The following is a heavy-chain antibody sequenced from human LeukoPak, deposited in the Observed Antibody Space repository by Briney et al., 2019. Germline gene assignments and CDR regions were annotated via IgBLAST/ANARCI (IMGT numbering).Heavy chain of an antibody. J-gene: IGHJ4*02. V-gene: IGHV1-2*02. CDR3: ARRYFVSGSYYTDY. D-gene: IGHD3-10*01. CDR1: VYTFTGYY. CDR2: INPNSGGT. Sequence: ASVKVSCKAAVYTFTGYYMHWVRQAPGQGLEWMGWINPNSGGTNYAQKFQGRVTMTRDTSITTAYMELSRLRSDDTAVYYCARRYFVSGSYYTDYWGQGTLVTVSS.